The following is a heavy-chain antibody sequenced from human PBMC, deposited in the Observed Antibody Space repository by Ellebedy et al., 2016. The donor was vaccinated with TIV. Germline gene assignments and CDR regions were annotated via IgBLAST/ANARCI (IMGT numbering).Heavy chain of an antibody. CDR1: GYTFTSYY. CDR2: INPTGGST. Sequence: AASVKVSCKASGYTFTSYYMLWVRQAPGQGLEWMGIINPTGGSTNYEQKFQGRVSMTRDTYTSTVYMELSSLRSEDPAVYYCGRVLGSYGWFDPWGQGTLVTVSS. J-gene: IGHJ5*02. V-gene: IGHV1-46*01. D-gene: IGHD3-16*01. CDR3: GRVLGSYGWFDP.